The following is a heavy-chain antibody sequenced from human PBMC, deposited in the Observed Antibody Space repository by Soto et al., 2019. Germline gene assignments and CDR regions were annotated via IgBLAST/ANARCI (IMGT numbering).Heavy chain of an antibody. V-gene: IGHV3-23*01. D-gene: IGHD3-10*01. CDR2: ISGSGGST. CDR3: AKDRHTNVLVWFGPEGMDV. Sequence: GESLKISCAASGFTFSSYAMSWVSQAPGKGLEWVSAISGSGGSTYYADSVKGRFTISRDNSKNTLYLQMNSLRAEDTAVYYCAKDRHTNVLVWFGPEGMDVWGQGTTVTVSS. J-gene: IGHJ6*02. CDR1: GFTFSSYA.